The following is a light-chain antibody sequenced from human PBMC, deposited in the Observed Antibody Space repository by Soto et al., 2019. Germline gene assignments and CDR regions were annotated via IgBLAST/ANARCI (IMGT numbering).Light chain of an antibody. J-gene: IGKJ4*01. Sequence: DIQMTQSPSSVSASVGDRVSITCRASQGISSWLAWYQQNPGRAPKLLIYTGSSLQSGVPSRFSGTGSGTDFPLTIISLQTEDVATCYCQQANSFPLTFGGGTKVEIK. CDR1: QGISSW. CDR2: TGS. V-gene: IGKV1-12*01. CDR3: QQANSFPLT.